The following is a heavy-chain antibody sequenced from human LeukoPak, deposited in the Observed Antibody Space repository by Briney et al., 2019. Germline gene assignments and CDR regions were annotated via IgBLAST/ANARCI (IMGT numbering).Heavy chain of an antibody. CDR1: GYTFTSNY. CDR3: ARGRYPTTWGDFQH. CDR2: INPNSGGT. J-gene: IGHJ1*01. V-gene: IGHV1-2*06. D-gene: IGHD7-27*01. Sequence: GASVKVSCKASGYTFTSNYIHWVRQAPGQGLEWMGRINPNSGGTNYAQKFQGRVTVTRDTPSTTVYMELNSLRSDDTAVYYCARGRYPTTWGDFQHWGQGTVVAVSS.